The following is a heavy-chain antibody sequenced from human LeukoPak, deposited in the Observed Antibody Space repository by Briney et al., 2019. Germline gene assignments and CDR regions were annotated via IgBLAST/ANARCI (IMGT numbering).Heavy chain of an antibody. Sequence: GDTYYAGSVKGRFTISREHAKNSLHLQTNRLRAGGTAVYYCAKSVAGTLPLIDYWGQGTLVTVSS. CDR2: GDT. V-gene: IGHV3-13*01. CDR3: AKSVAGTLPLIDY. D-gene: IGHD6-19*01. J-gene: IGHJ4*02.